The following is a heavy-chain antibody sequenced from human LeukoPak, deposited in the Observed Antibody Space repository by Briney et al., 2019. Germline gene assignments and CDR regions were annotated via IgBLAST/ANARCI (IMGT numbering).Heavy chain of an antibody. V-gene: IGHV1-46*01. CDR3: ASSGGSQGNFDY. D-gene: IGHD2-15*01. CDR2: INPSGGST. CDR1: GYTFTSYC. J-gene: IGHJ4*02. Sequence: ASVKVSCKASGYTFTSYCMHWVRQAPGQGLEWMGIINPSGGSTSYAQKFQGRVTMTRDTSTSTVYMELSSLRSEDTAVYYCASSGGSQGNFDYWGQGTLVTVSS.